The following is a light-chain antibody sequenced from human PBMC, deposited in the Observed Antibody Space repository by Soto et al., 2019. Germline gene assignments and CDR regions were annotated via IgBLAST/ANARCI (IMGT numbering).Light chain of an antibody. CDR1: QTIGRY. J-gene: IGKJ5*01. CDR3: QQSYTAPFT. V-gene: IGKV1-39*01. Sequence: DIQMTQSPTSLSASVGDRVIITCRASQTIGRYVNWYQQRPGAAPKLLIDSASTLQSGVPSRFSGSGSGTDFTLSISSLQPADFATYCCQQSYTAPFTFGQGTRLEI. CDR2: SAS.